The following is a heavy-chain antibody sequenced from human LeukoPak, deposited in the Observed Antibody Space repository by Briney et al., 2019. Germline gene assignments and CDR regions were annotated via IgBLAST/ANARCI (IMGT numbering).Heavy chain of an antibody. CDR2: IYLGDSDT. CDR3: ARLGRSGTYYEFDY. Sequence: GESLKISCKGSGYSSSTYWIGWVRQMPGKGLECMGIIYLGDSDTRYSPSFQGQVTISADKSISTAYLQWSSLKASDTAMYYCARLGRSGTYYEFDYWGQGTLVTVSS. J-gene: IGHJ4*02. D-gene: IGHD3-10*01. V-gene: IGHV5-51*01. CDR1: GYSSSTYW.